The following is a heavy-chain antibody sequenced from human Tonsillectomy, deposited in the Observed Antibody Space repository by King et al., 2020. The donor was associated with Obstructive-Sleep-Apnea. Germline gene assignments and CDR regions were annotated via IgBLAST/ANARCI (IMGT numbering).Heavy chain of an antibody. V-gene: IGHV4-59*08. CDR1: GGSIRTYY. Sequence: QLQESGPGLVKPSETLSLTCTVSGGSIRTYYWSWIRQPPGKGGEWIGYIYYTGSTNYNPPLKSRVTISVDTSKNQFSLNGNSVTAADTAFYYCARGGYYYFDYWGQGTLATVSS. J-gene: IGHJ4*02. CDR2: IYYTGST. CDR3: ARGGYYYFDY. D-gene: IGHD3-22*01.